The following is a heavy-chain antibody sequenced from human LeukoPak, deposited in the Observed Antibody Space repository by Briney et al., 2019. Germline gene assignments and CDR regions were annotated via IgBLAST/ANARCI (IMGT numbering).Heavy chain of an antibody. CDR3: ARLADY. Sequence: TGGSLRLSCAASGFTVSSNYMSWVRQAPGKGLQWVSTISANADRTYHADSVKGRFTTSRDNSKNTLYLQMNSLRPEDTAIYYCARLADYWGQGTLVTVSS. V-gene: IGHV3-23*01. CDR1: GFTVSSNY. J-gene: IGHJ4*02. D-gene: IGHD3-3*02. CDR2: ISANADRT.